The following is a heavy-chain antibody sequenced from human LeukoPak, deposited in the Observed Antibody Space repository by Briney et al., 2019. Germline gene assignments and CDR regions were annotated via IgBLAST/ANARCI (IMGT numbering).Heavy chain of an antibody. CDR1: GFTFSSYG. CDR2: IWYDGSNK. V-gene: IGHV3-33*01. CDR3: ARHCSSTSCYSSGAFDI. J-gene: IGHJ3*02. Sequence: GGSLRLSCAASGFTFSSYGMHWVRQAPGKGLEWVAVIWYDGSNKYYADSVKGRFTISRDNSKNTLYLQMNSLRAEDTAVYYCARHCSSTSCYSSGAFDIWGQGTMVTVSS. D-gene: IGHD2-2*01.